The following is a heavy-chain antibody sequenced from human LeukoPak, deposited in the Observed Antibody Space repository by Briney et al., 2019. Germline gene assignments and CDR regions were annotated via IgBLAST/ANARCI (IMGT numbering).Heavy chain of an antibody. CDR1: GGFLSTYY. J-gene: IGHJ5*02. CDR2: IYYRGST. CDR3: ARGGVFPRQFDP. V-gene: IGHV4-59*12. D-gene: IGHD3-16*01. Sequence: SETLSLTCTVSGGFLSTYYWSWIRQPQGKGLEWIGYIYYRGSTTYNPSLKSRVTISVDTSKNQFSLNLTSVTAADTAVYYCARGGVFPRQFDPWGQGTLVTVSS.